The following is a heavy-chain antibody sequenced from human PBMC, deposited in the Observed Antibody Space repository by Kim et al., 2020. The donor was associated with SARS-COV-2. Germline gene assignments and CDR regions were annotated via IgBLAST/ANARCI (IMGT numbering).Heavy chain of an antibody. Sequence: SETLSLTCTVSDFSVSSGGYYWSWIRQPPGTGLEWIGYINYSGTTNYNPSLKSRVTISVDTSRNQFSLQVNSLTAADTAFYYCARSVVALGYAMDVWGQG. CDR1: DFSVSSGGYY. J-gene: IGHJ6*02. CDR3: ARSVVALGYAMDV. V-gene: IGHV4-61*08. D-gene: IGHD2-21*01. CDR2: INYSGTT.